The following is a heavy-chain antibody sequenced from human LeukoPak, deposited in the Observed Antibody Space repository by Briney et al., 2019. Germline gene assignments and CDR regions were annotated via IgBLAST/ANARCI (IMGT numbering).Heavy chain of an antibody. D-gene: IGHD3-22*01. Sequence: TSETLSLTCTVSGYSISSGYYWGWIRQPPEKGLEWIGCIHYSGSTNYNPSLKSRVTISVDTSKNQFSLKLSSVTAADTAVYYCARVRDRSSYFYDLDYWGQGTLVTVSS. CDR3: ARVRDRSSYFYDLDY. CDR2: IHYSGST. J-gene: IGHJ4*02. V-gene: IGHV4-38-2*02. CDR1: GYSISSGYY.